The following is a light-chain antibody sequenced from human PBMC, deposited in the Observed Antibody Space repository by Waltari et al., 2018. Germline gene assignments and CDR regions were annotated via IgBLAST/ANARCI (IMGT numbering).Light chain of an antibody. CDR2: AAS. V-gene: IGKV1-8*01. J-gene: IGKJ4*01. Sequence: TWRARAGRGGCLAGYQQKSGEAPKLLIDAASPSQRGVPSRFSGGGSGTDFTLTSSCLQSEDFATYYCQQYYSYPRTFGGGTKVEIK. CDR1: AGRGGC. CDR3: QQYYSYPRT.